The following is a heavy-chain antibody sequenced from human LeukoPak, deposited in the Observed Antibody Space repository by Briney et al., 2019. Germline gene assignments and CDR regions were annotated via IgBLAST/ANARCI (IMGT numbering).Heavy chain of an antibody. CDR3: ARAPIDYEGAFDI. V-gene: IGHV3-53*01. Sequence: GGSLRLSCAASGFTVTSNYMSWVRQAPGKGLAWVSVIYTAVSTYYADSVKGRFTISRDNSKNTLYLQMNSLRAEDTAVYYCARAPIDYEGAFDIWGQGTMVTVSS. CDR2: IYTAVST. D-gene: IGHD4-17*01. J-gene: IGHJ3*02. CDR1: GFTVTSNY.